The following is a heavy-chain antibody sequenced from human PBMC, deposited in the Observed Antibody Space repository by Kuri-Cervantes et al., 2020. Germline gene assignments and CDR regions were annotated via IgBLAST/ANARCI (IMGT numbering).Heavy chain of an antibody. Sequence: SGPTLVKPTETLTLTCTVSGFSLSNARMGVSWIRQPPGKALEWLGVIYWDDDKRYNPSLRTRLTISMDTSKNQVVLTMTNMVSVDTATYFCAHRPKDGSGTYYPQFDPWGPGTLVTVSS. CDR2: IYWDDDK. D-gene: IGHD3-10*01. J-gene: IGHJ5*02. CDR3: AHRPKDGSGTYYPQFDP. V-gene: IGHV2-5*02. CDR1: GFSLSNARMG.